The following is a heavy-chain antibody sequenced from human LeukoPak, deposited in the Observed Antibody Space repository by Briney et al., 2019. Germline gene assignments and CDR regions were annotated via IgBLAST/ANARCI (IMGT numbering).Heavy chain of an antibody. V-gene: IGHV4-34*01. CDR3: ARGVATIF. J-gene: IGHJ3*01. CDR1: GGSFSGYY. Sequence: PSETLSLTCAVYGGSFSGYYWSWIRRPPGKGLEWIGEINHSGSTNYNPSLKSRVTISVDTSKNQFSLKLSSVTAADTAVYYCARGVATIFWGQGTMVTVSS. D-gene: IGHD5-24*01. CDR2: INHSGST.